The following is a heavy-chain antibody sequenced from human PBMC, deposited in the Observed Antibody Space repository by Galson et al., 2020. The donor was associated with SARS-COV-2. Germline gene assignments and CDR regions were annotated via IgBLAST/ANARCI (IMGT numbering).Heavy chain of an antibody. J-gene: IGHJ5*02. Sequence: TGGSLRLSCAASGFTFSSYAMHWVRQAPGKGLEWVAVISYDGSNKYYADSVKGRFTISRDNSKNTLYLQMNSLRAEDTAVYYCARDMGGYYGPWGQGTLVTFSS. D-gene: IGHD3-22*01. V-gene: IGHV3-30-3*01. CDR3: ARDMGGYYGP. CDR2: ISYDGSNK. CDR1: GFTFSSYA.